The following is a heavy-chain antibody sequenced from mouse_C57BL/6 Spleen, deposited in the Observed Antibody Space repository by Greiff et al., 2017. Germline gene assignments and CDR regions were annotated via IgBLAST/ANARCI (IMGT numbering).Heavy chain of an antibody. D-gene: IGHD1-1*01. V-gene: IGHV1-72*01. J-gene: IGHJ4*01. CDR3: ARGYYGSSYGRYYAMDY. Sequence: QVQLQQPGAELVKPGASVKLSCKASGYTFTSYWMHWVKQRPGRGLEWIGRIDPNSGGTKYNEKFKSKATLTVDKPSSTAYMQLSSLTSEDSAVYYCARGYYGSSYGRYYAMDYWGQGTSVTVSS. CDR1: GYTFTSYW. CDR2: IDPNSGGT.